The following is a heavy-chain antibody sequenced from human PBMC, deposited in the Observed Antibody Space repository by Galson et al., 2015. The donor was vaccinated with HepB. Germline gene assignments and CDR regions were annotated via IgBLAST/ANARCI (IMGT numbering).Heavy chain of an antibody. D-gene: IGHD1-26*01. Sequence: CAISGDSVSSKSAAWNWIRQSPSRGLEWLGRTYYRSKWNNDYAVSVQSRITINPDTSKNQLSLQLNSVTPEDTAVYYCARVRGSFTATDAFDIWGQGTMVTVSS. V-gene: IGHV6-1*01. CDR1: GDSVSSKSAA. J-gene: IGHJ3*02. CDR2: TYYRSKWNN. CDR3: ARVRGSFTATDAFDI.